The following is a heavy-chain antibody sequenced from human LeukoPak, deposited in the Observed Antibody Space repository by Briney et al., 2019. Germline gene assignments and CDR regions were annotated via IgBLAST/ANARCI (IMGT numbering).Heavy chain of an antibody. V-gene: IGHV3-23*01. CDR1: RFTFSSYT. CDR2: ISANAVST. D-gene: IGHD2-2*01. J-gene: IGHJ6*03. CDR3: ASMPSTEIYYFYYMDV. Sequence: GGSLTLSCAVSRFTFSSYTMNWVRQAPGKGLEWVSGISANAVSTYYADSVKGRFTISRDNSKNTLYLHMDRLATEDTAVYYCASMPSTEIYYFYYMDVWGKGTTVTVSS.